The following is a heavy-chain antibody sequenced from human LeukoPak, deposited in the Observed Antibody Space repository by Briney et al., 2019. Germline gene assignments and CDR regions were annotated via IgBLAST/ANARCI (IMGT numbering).Heavy chain of an antibody. V-gene: IGHV4-31*03. D-gene: IGHD2-15*01. CDR2: IYYSGST. J-gene: IGHJ6*02. CDR1: GGSISSGGYY. Sequence: SQTLSLTCTVSGGSISSGGYYWSWIRQHPGKGLEWIGYIYYSGSTYYNPSLKSRVTISVDTSKNQFSLKLSSVTAADTAVYYCATKTHKGSRNYYYYYGMDVWGQGTTVTVSS. CDR3: ATKTHKGSRNYYYYYGMDV.